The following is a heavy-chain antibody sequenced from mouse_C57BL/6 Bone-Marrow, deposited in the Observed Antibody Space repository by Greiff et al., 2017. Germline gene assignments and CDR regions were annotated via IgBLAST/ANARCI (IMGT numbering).Heavy chain of an antibody. CDR2: IGGGGGNT. V-gene: IGHV5-9*01. J-gene: IGHJ1*03. CDR1: GFNFSSYT. D-gene: IGHD1-1*01. CDR3: TRQVTTVLATKYFDV. Sequence: EVQLVESGGGLVKPGGSLKLSCAASGFNFSSYTMSWVRQTPEKRLQWVAAIGGGGGNTYYPASVQGRFTISRDNDKNILYLQMSSLRSEDTALYYCTRQVTTVLATKYFDVWGTGTTVTVSS.